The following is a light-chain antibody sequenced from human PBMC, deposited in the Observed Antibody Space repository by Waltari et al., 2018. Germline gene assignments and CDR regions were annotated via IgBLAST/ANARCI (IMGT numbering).Light chain of an antibody. Sequence: EVVMTQSPDTLSVSPGGRATLSCRASQSIATNLAWYQQRRGQAPRLRIFDASTRATSISGRFSGSGSGTEFTLTISSLQSDDSAVYYCQQYNRWPPITFGQGTRLEIK. CDR1: QSIATN. J-gene: IGKJ5*01. CDR2: DAS. V-gene: IGKV3-15*01. CDR3: QQYNRWPPIT.